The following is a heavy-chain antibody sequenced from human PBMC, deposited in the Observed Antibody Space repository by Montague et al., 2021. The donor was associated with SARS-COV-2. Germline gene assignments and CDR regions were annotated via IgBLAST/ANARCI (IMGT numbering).Heavy chain of an antibody. Sequence: CAISGDSVTIKWNTGAEGRQTRPNGSDGRGTTDDRCKWYNDYAVSVRGQVTINPDTSKNQFSLQLNSVTPEDTAIYYCTSGREGNYNVMDVWGQGTTVTVSS. D-gene: IGHD1-1*01. J-gene: IGHJ6*02. CDR1: GDSVTIKWNT. V-gene: IGHV6-1*01. CDR3: TSGREGNYNVMDV. CDR2: TDDRCKWYN.